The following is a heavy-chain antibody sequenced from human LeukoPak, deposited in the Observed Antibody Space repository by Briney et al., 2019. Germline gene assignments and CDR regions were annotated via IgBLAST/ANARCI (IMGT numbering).Heavy chain of an antibody. CDR1: GGSFSGYY. J-gene: IGHJ4*02. D-gene: IGHD3-22*01. V-gene: IGHV4-34*01. Sequence: SETLSLTCAVYGGSFSGYYWSWIRQPPGKGLEWIGEINHSGSTNYNPSLKSRVTISVDTSKNQFSLKLSSVTAADTAVYYCARVRKVVVITSSAPYYFDHWGQGTLVTVSS. CDR3: ARVRKVVVITSSAPYYFDH. CDR2: INHSGST.